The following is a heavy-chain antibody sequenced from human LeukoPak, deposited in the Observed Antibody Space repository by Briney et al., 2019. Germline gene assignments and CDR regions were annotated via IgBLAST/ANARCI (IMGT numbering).Heavy chain of an antibody. CDR2: ISISSSYI. V-gene: IGHV3-21*01. Sequence: PGGSLRLSCAASGFTFSSYSMNWVRQAPGKGLEWVSSISISSSYIYYADSVKGRFTISRDNAKNSLYLQMNSLRAEDTAVYYCARDRIKYYDSSGYGGIDYWGQGTLVTVSS. CDR1: GFTFSSYS. J-gene: IGHJ4*02. CDR3: ARDRIKYYDSSGYGGIDY. D-gene: IGHD3-22*01.